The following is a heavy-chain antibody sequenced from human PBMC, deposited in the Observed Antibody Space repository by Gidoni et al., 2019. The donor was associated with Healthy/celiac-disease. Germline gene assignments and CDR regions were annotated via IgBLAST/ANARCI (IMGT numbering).Heavy chain of an antibody. CDR1: GFTFSSYD. CDR3: AKDRDYYDSSGSIAEYFQH. J-gene: IGHJ1*01. V-gene: IGHV3-23*01. Sequence: EVQLLESGGGLVQPGGSLRLSCAASGFTFSSYDMSWVRQAPGKGLEWVSAISGSGCSTYYADSVKGRFTISRDNSKNTLYLQMNSLRAEDTAVYYCAKDRDYYDSSGSIAEYFQHWGQGTLVTVSS. D-gene: IGHD3-22*01. CDR2: ISGSGCST.